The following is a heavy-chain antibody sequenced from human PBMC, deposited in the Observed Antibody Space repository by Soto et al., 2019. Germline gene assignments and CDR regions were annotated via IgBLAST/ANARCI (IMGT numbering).Heavy chain of an antibody. V-gene: IGHV3-48*01. D-gene: IGHD2-2*01. CDR3: ARDPVGDLVVVPAAISYFDL. CDR1: GFTFSSYS. J-gene: IGHJ2*01. CDR2: ISSSSSTI. Sequence: EVQLVESGGGLVQPGGSLRLSCAASGFTFSSYSMNWVRQAPGKGLEWVSYISSSSSTIYYADSVKGRFTISSDNDKNSLYLQMNCLRGEDTGVYYCARDPVGDLVVVPAAISYFDLWGRGTLVIVSS.